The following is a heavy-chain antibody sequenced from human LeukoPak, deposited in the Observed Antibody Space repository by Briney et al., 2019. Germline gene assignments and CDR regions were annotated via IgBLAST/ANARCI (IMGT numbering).Heavy chain of an antibody. J-gene: IGHJ4*02. V-gene: IGHV4-59*01. CDR1: GGSISSYY. D-gene: IGHD6-19*01. Sequence: SETLSLTCTVSGGSISSYYWSWIRQPPGKGLEWIGYIYYSGSTNYNPSLKSRVTISVDTSKNQFSLKLSSVTAADTAVYYCARARLEGFYFDYWGQGTLVTVSS. CDR3: ARARLEGFYFDY. CDR2: IYYSGST.